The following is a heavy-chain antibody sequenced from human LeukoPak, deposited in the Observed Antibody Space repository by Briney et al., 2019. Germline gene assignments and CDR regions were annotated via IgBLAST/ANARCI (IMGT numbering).Heavy chain of an antibody. D-gene: IGHD1-26*01. CDR1: GFTFSSYS. V-gene: IGHV3-23*01. CDR2: ISGSGGST. J-gene: IGHJ4*02. Sequence: GGSLRLSCAASGFTFSSYSMSWVRQAPGKGLEWVSAISGSGGSTYYADSVKGRFTISRDNSKNTLYLQMNSLSAEDTAVYYCAKDRWVGELPDYWGQGTLVTVSS. CDR3: AKDRWVGELPDY.